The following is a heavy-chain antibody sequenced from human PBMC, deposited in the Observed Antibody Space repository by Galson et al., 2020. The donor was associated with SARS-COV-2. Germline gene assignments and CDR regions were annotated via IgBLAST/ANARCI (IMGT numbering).Heavy chain of an antibody. D-gene: IGHD4-4*01. V-gene: IGHV3-11*06. Sequence: GGSLRLSCEASGFMVSDYFMTWIRQAPGRGLEWVSFISNENNYADYADSVKGRFTISRDNAKNSLYLQMNSLRVEDTAVYYCARVKSPVTAAEDLWGQGTLVTVSS. J-gene: IGHJ4*02. CDR3: ARVKSPVTAAEDL. CDR2: ISNENNYA. CDR1: GFMVSDYF.